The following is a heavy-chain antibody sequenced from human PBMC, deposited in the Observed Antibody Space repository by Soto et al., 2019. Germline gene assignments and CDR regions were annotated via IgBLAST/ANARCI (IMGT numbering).Heavy chain of an antibody. V-gene: IGHV1-2*02. CDR3: ARKTTVIKDYYYGMDV. D-gene: IGHD4-17*01. Sequence: ASVKVSCKASGYTFTGYYMHWVRQAPGQGLEWMGWINPNSGGTNYAQKFQGRVTMTRDTSISTAYMELSRLRSDDTAVYYCARKTTVIKDYYYGMDVWGQGTTVTVSS. CDR1: GYTFTGYY. J-gene: IGHJ6*02. CDR2: INPNSGGT.